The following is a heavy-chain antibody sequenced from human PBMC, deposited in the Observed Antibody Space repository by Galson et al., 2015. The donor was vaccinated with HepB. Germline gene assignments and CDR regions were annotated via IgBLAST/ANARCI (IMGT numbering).Heavy chain of an antibody. D-gene: IGHD2-8*01. CDR2: INSDGSST. V-gene: IGHV3-74*01. J-gene: IGHJ3*02. Sequence: SLRLSCAASGFTFSSYWMHWVRQAPGKGLVWVSRINSDGSSTYYADSVKGRFTISRDNSKNTLYLQMNSLRAEDTAVFYCAREDHAVGAFDIWGQGTMVTVSS. CDR3: AREDHAVGAFDI. CDR1: GFTFSSYW.